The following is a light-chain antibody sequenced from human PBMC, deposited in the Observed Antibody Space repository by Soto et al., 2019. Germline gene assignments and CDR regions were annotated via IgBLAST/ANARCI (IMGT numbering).Light chain of an antibody. V-gene: IGLV2-11*01. CDR1: XXXVSGYNY. J-gene: IGLJ3*02. Sequence: QSVLTQPRSVSGSPGQSVTXXXTXXXXXVSGYNYVSWYQQHPGKAPKLMIYDVSKRPSGVPDRFSGSKSGNTASLTISGLQAEDEADYYCYSYAGSYPLVFRGGTKLPVL. CDR3: YSYAGSYPLV. CDR2: DVS.